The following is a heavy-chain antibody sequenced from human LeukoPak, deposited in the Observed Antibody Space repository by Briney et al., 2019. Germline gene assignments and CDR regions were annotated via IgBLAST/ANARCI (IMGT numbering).Heavy chain of an antibody. CDR3: ARDRTQQLYYDAFDI. CDR1: GGSISSGGYY. D-gene: IGHD2-2*02. Sequence: KSSETLSLTCTVSGGSISSGGYYWSWIRQHPGKGLEWIGYIYYSGSTYYNPSLKSRVTISVDTSKNQFSLKLSSVAAADTAVYYCARDRTQQLYYDAFDIWGQGTMVTVSS. V-gene: IGHV4-31*03. J-gene: IGHJ3*02. CDR2: IYYSGST.